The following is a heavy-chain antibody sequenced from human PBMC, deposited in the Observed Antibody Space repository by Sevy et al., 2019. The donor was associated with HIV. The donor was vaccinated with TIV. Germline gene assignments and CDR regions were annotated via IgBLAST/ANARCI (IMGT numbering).Heavy chain of an antibody. J-gene: IGHJ6*02. Sequence: ASVKVSCKASGYTFTGYYMHWVRQAPGQGLEWMGWINPNSGGTNYAQKFRGRVTMTRDTSISTAYMELSRLRSDDTAVYYCARVSGFGELLYNYYGMDVWGQGTTVTVSS. CDR3: ARVSGFGELLYNYYGMDV. V-gene: IGHV1-2*02. CDR1: GYTFTGYY. D-gene: IGHD3-10*01. CDR2: INPNSGGT.